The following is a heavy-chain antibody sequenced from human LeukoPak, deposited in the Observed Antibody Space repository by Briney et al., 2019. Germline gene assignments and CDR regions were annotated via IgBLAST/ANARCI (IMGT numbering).Heavy chain of an antibody. CDR1: GYTFTSYG. CDR3: ARDTRAGSGYSSSWYLDY. CDR2: ISAYNGNT. V-gene: IGHV1-18*01. D-gene: IGHD6-13*01. J-gene: IGHJ4*02. Sequence: ASVKDSCKASGYTFTSYGISWVRQAPGQGLEWMGWISAYNGNTNYAQKLQGRVTMTTDTSTSTAYMELRSLRSDDTAVYYCARDTRAGSGYSSSWYLDYWGQGTLVTVSS.